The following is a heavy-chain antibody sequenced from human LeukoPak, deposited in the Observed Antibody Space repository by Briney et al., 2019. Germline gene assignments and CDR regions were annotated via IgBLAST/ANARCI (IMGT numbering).Heavy chain of an antibody. CDR2: INPNSGGT. CDR1: GYTFTGYY. J-gene: IGHJ4*02. CDR3: ARKPMVSARLLSFDY. Sequence: ASVNVSCKTSGYTFTGYYMQWVRQAPGQGLEWMGWINPNSGGTYIAQKFQGRVTMTRDTSMRSAYLELSGLRSDDTAVYYCARKPMVSARLLSFDYWGQGTLVTVSS. D-gene: IGHD5-18*01. V-gene: IGHV1-2*02.